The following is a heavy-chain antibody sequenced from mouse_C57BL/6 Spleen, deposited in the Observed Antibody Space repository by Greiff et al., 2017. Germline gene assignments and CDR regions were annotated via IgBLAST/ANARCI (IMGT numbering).Heavy chain of an antibody. Sequence: VQLQQSGAELARPGASVKMSCKASGYTFTSYTMHWVKQRPGQGLEWIGYINPSSGYTKYNQKFKDKATLTADKSSSTAYMQLSSLTSEDSAVYYCARDSDSGRSSLYAMDYWGQGTSVTVSS. CDR2: INPSSGYT. CDR3: ARDSDSGRSSLYAMDY. CDR1: GYTFTSYT. D-gene: IGHD1-1*01. V-gene: IGHV1-4*01. J-gene: IGHJ4*01.